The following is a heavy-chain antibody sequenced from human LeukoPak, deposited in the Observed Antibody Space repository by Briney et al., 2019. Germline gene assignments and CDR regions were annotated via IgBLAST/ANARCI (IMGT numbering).Heavy chain of an antibody. CDR3: ARDSSGWENWFDP. D-gene: IGHD6-19*01. CDR2: INPNSGGT. Sequence: ASVKASCKASGYTFTGYYMHWVRQAPGQGLEWMGWINPNSGGTNYAQKFQGRVTMTRDTSISTAYMELSRLRSDDTAVYYCARDSSGWENWFDPWGQGTLVTVSS. J-gene: IGHJ5*02. CDR1: GYTFTGYY. V-gene: IGHV1-2*02.